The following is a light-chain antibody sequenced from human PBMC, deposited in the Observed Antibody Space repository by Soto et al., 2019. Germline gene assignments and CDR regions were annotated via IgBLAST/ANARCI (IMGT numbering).Light chain of an antibody. V-gene: IGKV1-9*01. CDR2: AAS. Sequence: IQLTLSPSSLSASVGDRVTITCRASQGISSYLAWYQQKPGKAPKLLIYAASTLQGGVPSRFSGSGSGTDFTLTISSLQPEDFATYYCQQLDSYPLTFGGGTNVDIK. CDR1: QGISSY. CDR3: QQLDSYPLT. J-gene: IGKJ4*01.